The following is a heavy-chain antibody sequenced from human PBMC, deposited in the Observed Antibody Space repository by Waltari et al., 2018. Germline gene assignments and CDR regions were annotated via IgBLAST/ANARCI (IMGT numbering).Heavy chain of an antibody. CDR3: SRQPLMDY. J-gene: IGHJ4*02. V-gene: IGHV1-8*03. CDR1: GDNFIDFE. Sequence: VQLVQSEAAVKKPGASVKVSCTASGDNFIDFEINWVRQAAGQGLEWMGRMKPTGWGTEYPQRFQDSVSISWDTATATAYMQLSSLRSDDTDLYFCSRQPLMDYWGQGTLVTVSS. D-gene: IGHD3-16*01. CDR2: MKPTGWGT.